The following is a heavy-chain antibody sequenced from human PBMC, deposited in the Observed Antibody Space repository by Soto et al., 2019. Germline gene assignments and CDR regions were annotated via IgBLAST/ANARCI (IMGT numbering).Heavy chain of an antibody. CDR1: GFTFSSYG. J-gene: IGHJ5*02. CDR3: ARCDIVGPTRPRDP. V-gene: IGHV3-33*01. Sequence: GGSLRLSCAASGFTFSSYGMHWVRQAPGKGLEWVAVIWYDGSNKYYADSVKGRFTISRDNSKNTLYLQMNSLRAEDTAVYYCARCDIVGPTRPRDPWGQGALVTVSS. D-gene: IGHD1-26*01. CDR2: IWYDGSNK.